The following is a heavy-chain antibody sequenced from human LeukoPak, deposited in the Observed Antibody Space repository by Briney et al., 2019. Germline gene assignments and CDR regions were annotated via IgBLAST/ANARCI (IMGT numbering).Heavy chain of an antibody. J-gene: IGHJ6*02. D-gene: IGHD1-14*01. CDR2: IYYSGST. CDR1: GGSISSYY. CDR3: ARGEVYRSYYYYGMDV. Sequence: SETLSLTCTVSGGSISSYYWSWIRQPPGKGLEWIGHIYYSGSTNYNPSLTSRVTISVDTSKNQFSLKLSSVTAADTAVYYCARGEVYRSYYYYGMDVWGQGTTVTVSS. V-gene: IGHV4-59*01.